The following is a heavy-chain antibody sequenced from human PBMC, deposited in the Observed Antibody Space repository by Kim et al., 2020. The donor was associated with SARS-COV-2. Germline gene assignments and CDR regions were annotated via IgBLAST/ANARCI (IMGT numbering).Heavy chain of an antibody. Sequence: STYYNPSRKSRVTISVDTSKNQFSLKLSSVTAADTAVYYCASGIQLWIDYWGQGTLVTVSS. V-gene: IGHV4-39*01. D-gene: IGHD5-18*01. CDR3: ASGIQLWIDY. CDR2: ST. J-gene: IGHJ4*02.